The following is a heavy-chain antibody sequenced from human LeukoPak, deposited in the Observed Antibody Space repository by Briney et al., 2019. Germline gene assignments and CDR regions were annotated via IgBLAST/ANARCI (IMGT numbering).Heavy chain of an antibody. Sequence: GGSLRLSCAASGFTFTYYSMNWVRQAPGKGLEWVSYIDNNSNTIYYADSVKGRFTISRDNAKNSLYLQMNSLRAEDTAVYYCARDLAYRGGLDPWGQGTLVTVSS. CDR3: ARDLAYRGGLDP. D-gene: IGHD4-11*01. CDR1: GFTFTYYS. J-gene: IGHJ5*02. CDR2: IDNNSNTI. V-gene: IGHV3-48*04.